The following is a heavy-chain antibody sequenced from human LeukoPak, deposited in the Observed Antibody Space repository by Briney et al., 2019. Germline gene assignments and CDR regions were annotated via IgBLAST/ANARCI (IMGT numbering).Heavy chain of an antibody. J-gene: IGHJ5*02. D-gene: IGHD5-18*01. CDR1: GFTFSSYA. Sequence: GGSLRLSCAASGFTFSSYAMHWVRQAPGKGLEWVAVISYDGSNKYYADSVKGRFTISRDSSKNTLYLQMNSLRAEDTAVYYCARDGSGYSYGPNWFDPWGQGTLVTVSS. CDR3: ARDGSGYSYGPNWFDP. CDR2: ISYDGSNK. V-gene: IGHV3-30-3*01.